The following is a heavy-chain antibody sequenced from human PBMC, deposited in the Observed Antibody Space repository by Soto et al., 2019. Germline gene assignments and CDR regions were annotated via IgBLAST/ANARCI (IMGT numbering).Heavy chain of an antibody. CDR3: AREGSNNWFDP. D-gene: IGHD2-2*01. V-gene: IGHV3-11*01. CDR2: ISSSGSTI. CDR1: GLTFSDYY. Sequence: GGSLKISRAASGLTFSDYYMSWIRQAPGKGLERVSYISSSGSTIYYADSVKGRFTISRDNAKNSLYLQMNSLRAVDTALYYCAREGSNNWFDPWGQGTLVTVSS. J-gene: IGHJ5*02.